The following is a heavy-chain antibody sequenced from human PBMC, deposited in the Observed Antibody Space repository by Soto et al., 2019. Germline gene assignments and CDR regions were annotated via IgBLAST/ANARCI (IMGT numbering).Heavy chain of an antibody. CDR2: ISVSGGST. J-gene: IGHJ4*02. V-gene: IGHV3-23*01. Sequence: GGSLRLSCAASGFTFSSYAMSWVRQAPGKGLEWVSSISVSGGSTYYADSVKGRFTISRDSSKNTLYLQMNSLRAEDTAVYYCAKGDGPDYAVVGWGQGTLVTVSS. CDR1: GFTFSSYA. CDR3: AKGDGPDYAVVG. D-gene: IGHD4-17*01.